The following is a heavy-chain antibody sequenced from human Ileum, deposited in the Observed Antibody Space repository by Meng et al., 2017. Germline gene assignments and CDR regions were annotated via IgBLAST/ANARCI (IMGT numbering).Heavy chain of an antibody. CDR3: ATSNDRDVYYLGY. D-gene: IGHD3-22*01. V-gene: IGHV4-4*02. CDR1: GTW. J-gene: IGHJ4*02. CDR2: IFQSGRT. Sequence: QVQLQESGPRLVKPSGTLSLPCAVSGTWWSWVRQPPGKGLEWIGEIFQSGRTNYNPSFKSRVTISIDKSKSQISLQLSAVTAADTAVYSCATSNDRDVYYLGYWGQGTLVTVSS.